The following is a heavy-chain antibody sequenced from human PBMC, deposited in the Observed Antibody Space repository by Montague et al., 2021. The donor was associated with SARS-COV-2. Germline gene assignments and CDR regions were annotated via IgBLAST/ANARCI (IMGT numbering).Heavy chain of an antibody. J-gene: IGHJ4*02. Sequence: SLRLSCAASGFTFGDHAMHWVRQAPGKGPEWISGITWDSGTLGYADSVKGRFTISRDNAKDSLYLQMNSLRVEDTALYYCAKDFDYYDSSGYFDYWGQGTLVTVSS. CDR3: AKDFDYYDSSGYFDY. V-gene: IGHV3-9*01. CDR2: ITWDSGTL. CDR1: GFTFGDHA. D-gene: IGHD3-22*01.